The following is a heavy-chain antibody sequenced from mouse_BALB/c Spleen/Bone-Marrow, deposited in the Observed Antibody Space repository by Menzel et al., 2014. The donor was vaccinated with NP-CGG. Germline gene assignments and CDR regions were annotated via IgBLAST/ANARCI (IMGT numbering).Heavy chain of an antibody. D-gene: IGHD2-12*01. CDR1: GYTFTEYI. CDR3: ARHEDLDIRRRLGAMDY. Sequence: QVQLQQSGAELVKPGASVKLSCKASGYTFTEYIIHWIKKRPEQGLGWIGGFFPGGGGLKYNEKFKDKATLTADKSSSTVYMELSRLTSEDSAVYFCARHEDLDIRRRLGAMDYWGQGTSVTVSS. V-gene: IGHV1-62-2*01. J-gene: IGHJ4*01. CDR2: FFPGGGGL.